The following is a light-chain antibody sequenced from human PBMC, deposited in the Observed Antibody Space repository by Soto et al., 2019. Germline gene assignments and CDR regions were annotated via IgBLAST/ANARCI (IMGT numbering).Light chain of an antibody. CDR3: QQYNIWPRT. J-gene: IGKJ2*02. CDR1: QSVSSN. CDR2: GAS. V-gene: IGKV3-15*01. Sequence: EIVMTLSPATLSVSPGERATLSCRASQSVSSNLAWYQQKPGQAPRLLIYGASTRATGIPARFSGSGSGTEFTLTISSLQSEDFAVYYCQQYNIWPRTFGQGTKLEIK.